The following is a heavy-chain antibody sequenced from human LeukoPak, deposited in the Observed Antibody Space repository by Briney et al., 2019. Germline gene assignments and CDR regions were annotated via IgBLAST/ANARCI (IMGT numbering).Heavy chain of an antibody. CDR2: IIPIFGTA. CDR1: GGTFSSYA. D-gene: IGHD5-12*01. J-gene: IGHJ4*02. Sequence: SVKVSCKASGGTFSSYAISWVRQAPGQGLEWMGGIIPIFGTANYAQKFQGRVTITADESTSTAYMELSGLRSEDTAVYYCARARSYDYPGITDYWGQGTLVTVSS. CDR3: ARARSYDYPGITDY. V-gene: IGHV1-69*13.